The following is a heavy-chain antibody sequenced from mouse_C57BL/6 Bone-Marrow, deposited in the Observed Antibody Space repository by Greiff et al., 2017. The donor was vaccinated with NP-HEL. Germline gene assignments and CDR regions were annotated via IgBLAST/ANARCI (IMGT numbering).Heavy chain of an antibody. CDR1: GFTFSDYY. V-gene: IGHV5-12*01. D-gene: IGHD2-2*01. CDR3: ARPRLRYAMDY. Sequence: EVQLVESGGGLVQPGGSLKLSCAASGFTFSDYYMYWVRQTPEKRLEWVAYISNGGGSTYYPDTVKGRFTISRDNAKNTLYLQMSRLKSEDTAMYYCARPRLRYAMDYWGQGTSVTVSS. J-gene: IGHJ4*01. CDR2: ISNGGGST.